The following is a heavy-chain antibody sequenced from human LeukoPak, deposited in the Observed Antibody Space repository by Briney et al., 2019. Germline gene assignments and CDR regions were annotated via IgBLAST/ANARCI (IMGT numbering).Heavy chain of an antibody. J-gene: IGHJ6*04. Sequence: GGSLRLSCTASGFTFSRYWMTWVRQAPGKGLECVANIEQGGSEKYYVDSVKGRFTISRDNAKNSLYLQMNSLRAEDTAVYYCPGGLRTAYPHYYYGVDVWGKGTTVSVSS. V-gene: IGHV3-7*03. CDR2: IEQGGSEK. D-gene: IGHD2-21*02. CDR3: PGGLRTAYPHYYYGVDV. CDR1: GFTFSRYW.